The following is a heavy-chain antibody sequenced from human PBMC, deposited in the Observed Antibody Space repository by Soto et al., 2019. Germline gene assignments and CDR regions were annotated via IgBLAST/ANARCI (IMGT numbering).Heavy chain of an antibody. V-gene: IGHV3-21*01. CDR3: ATNVGYCSSSSCWEDY. J-gene: IGHJ4*02. CDR1: GFTFSSYS. D-gene: IGHD2-2*01. Sequence: EVQLVESGGGLVKPGGSLRLSCAASGFTFSSYSMNWVRQAPGKGLEWVSSISSSSSTIHYADSVKGRFTISRDNAKNXLYLQMNSLRDGDTAVYYCATNVGYCSSSSCWEDYWGQGTLVTVSS. CDR2: ISSSSSTI.